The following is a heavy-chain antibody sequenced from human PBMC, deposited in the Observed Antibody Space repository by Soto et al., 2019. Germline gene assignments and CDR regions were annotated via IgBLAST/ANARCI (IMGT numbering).Heavy chain of an antibody. CDR1: GFSVSDYA. CDR3: TSPGWSSSWSPLSSGMDV. D-gene: IGHD6-13*01. Sequence: PGGSLTLSCAASGFSVSDYAMSWVRQAPGKGLEWVSSISGSGDGTYYGDSVKGRFTLSRDTSQKTLYLQMNNLRGEDTAVYFCTSPGWSSSWSPLSSGMDVWGEGTTVTV. V-gene: IGHV3-23*01. CDR2: ISGSGDGT. J-gene: IGHJ6*02.